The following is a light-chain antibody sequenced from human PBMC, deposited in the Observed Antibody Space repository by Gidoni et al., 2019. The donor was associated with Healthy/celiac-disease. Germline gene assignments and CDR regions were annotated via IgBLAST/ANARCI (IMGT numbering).Light chain of an antibody. Sequence: QSLLTQPPSVSAPPVHKFTISCSGSSSNIGNNYVSWYQQLPGTAPKLLIYDNNKRPSGIPDRFSGSKSGTSATLGITGLQTGDEADYYCGTWDSSLSAVVFGGGTKLTVL. CDR2: DNN. CDR1: SSNIGNNY. CDR3: GTWDSSLSAVV. V-gene: IGLV1-51*01. J-gene: IGLJ2*01.